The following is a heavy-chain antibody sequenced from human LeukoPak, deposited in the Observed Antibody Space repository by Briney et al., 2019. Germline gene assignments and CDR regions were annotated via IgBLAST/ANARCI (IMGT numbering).Heavy chain of an antibody. CDR1: GGSFSGYY. D-gene: IGHD3-3*01. J-gene: IGHJ6*03. Sequence: KPSETLSLTCAVYGGSFSGYYWSWIRQPPGKGLEWIGEINHSGSTNYNPSLKSRVTISVDTSKNQFSLKLSSVTAADTAVYYCARGATYYDFWSGQNHYYYMDVWGKGTTVTVSS. CDR2: INHSGST. CDR3: ARGATYYDFWSGQNHYYYMDV. V-gene: IGHV4-34*01.